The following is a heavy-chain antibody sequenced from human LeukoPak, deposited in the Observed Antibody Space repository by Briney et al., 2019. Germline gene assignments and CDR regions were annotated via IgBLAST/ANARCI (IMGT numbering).Heavy chain of an antibody. Sequence: SQTLSLTCTVSGGSIGSGGYYWSWIWQPPGKGLEWIGYIYYSGSTNYNPSLKSRVTISVDTSKNQFSLKLSSVTAADTAVYYCARVTREGYYYDSSGYYPGAFDIWGQGTMVTVSS. CDR1: GGSIGSGGYY. CDR3: ARVTREGYYYDSSGYYPGAFDI. CDR2: IYYSGST. V-gene: IGHV4-61*08. D-gene: IGHD3-22*01. J-gene: IGHJ3*02.